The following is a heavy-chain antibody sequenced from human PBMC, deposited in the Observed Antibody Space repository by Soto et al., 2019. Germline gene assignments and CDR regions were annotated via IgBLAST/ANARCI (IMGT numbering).Heavy chain of an antibody. V-gene: IGHV6-1*01. Sequence: SQTLSLTCVISGDSVSTSTASWSWIRQSPSRGLEWLGRTLYRSKWYNEYAVSVKSRITFNSDTSKNQIPLQLNSVTPEDTAVYYCARDAGTTLKYLHAMEVWGEGTKVTVS. CDR1: GDSVSTSTAS. J-gene: IGHJ6*02. CDR2: TLYRSKWYN. D-gene: IGHD1-1*01. CDR3: ARDAGTTLKYLHAMEV.